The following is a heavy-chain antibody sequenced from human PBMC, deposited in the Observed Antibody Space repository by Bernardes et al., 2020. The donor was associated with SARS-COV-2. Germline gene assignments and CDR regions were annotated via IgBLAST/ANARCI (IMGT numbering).Heavy chain of an antibody. CDR3: ARRVDYYDTSGYSDAFDI. J-gene: IGHJ3*02. Sequence: GGSLRLSCAASGFIFSSFEMSWVRQAPGKGLEWVSYISGSGNTIFYADSLKGRFTISRDNAKDSLYLQMNSLRAEDTAVYYCARRVDYYDTSGYSDAFDIWGQGTMVTVPS. D-gene: IGHD3-22*01. V-gene: IGHV3-48*03. CDR1: GFIFSSFE. CDR2: ISGSGNTI.